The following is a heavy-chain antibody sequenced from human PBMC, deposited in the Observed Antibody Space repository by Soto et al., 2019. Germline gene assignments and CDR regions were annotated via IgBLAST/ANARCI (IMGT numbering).Heavy chain of an antibody. CDR2: IIPIFGTA. Sequence: QVQLVQSGAEVKKPGSSVKVSCKASGGTFSSYAISWVRQAPGQGLEWMGGIIPIFGTANYAQKFQGRVTITADESTSTGYMELSSLRSEDTAVYYCAREGEGYCSGGSCYYFDYWGQGTLVTVSS. J-gene: IGHJ4*02. CDR3: AREGEGYCSGGSCYYFDY. CDR1: GGTFSSYA. D-gene: IGHD2-15*01. V-gene: IGHV1-69*01.